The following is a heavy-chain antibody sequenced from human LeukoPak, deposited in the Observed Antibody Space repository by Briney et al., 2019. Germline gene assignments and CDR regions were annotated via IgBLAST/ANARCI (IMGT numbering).Heavy chain of an antibody. D-gene: IGHD4-17*01. Sequence: ASVKVSCKASGYTFTAYYMHWVRQAPGQGLEWMGWISAYNGNTNYAQKLQGRVTMTTDTSTSTAYMELRSLRSDDTAVYYCASHGDSRDAFDIWGQGTMVTVSS. CDR2: ISAYNGNT. J-gene: IGHJ3*02. CDR3: ASHGDSRDAFDI. V-gene: IGHV1-18*04. CDR1: GYTFTAYY.